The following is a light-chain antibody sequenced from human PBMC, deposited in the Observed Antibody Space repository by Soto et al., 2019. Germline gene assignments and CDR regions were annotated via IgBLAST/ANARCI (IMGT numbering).Light chain of an antibody. CDR2: LNSDGSH. CDR1: RGHSNYA. CDR3: QTWGSGIVV. J-gene: IGLJ2*01. V-gene: IGLV4-69*01. Sequence: QSVLTQSPSASASLGASVKLTCTLSRGHSNYAIAWHQQQSEKGPRYLMKLNSDGSHNKGDGIPDRFSGSSSGAERYLTISSLQSEDEADYYCQTWGSGIVVFGGGTKLTVL.